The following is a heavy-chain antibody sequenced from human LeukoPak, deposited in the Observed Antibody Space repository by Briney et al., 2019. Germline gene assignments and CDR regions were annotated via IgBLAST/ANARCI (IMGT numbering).Heavy chain of an antibody. CDR2: IKSKSDGGTT. J-gene: IGHJ5*02. D-gene: IGHD4-17*01. Sequence: GGSLRLSWAASGFTFSNAWMSWVRQAPGKGLEWVGRIKSKSDGGTTDYAAPVKGRFTISRDDSKNTLYLQMKSLKTEDTAVYYCATDPYGDYETDTWGQGTLVSVSS. V-gene: IGHV3-15*01. CDR3: ATDPYGDYETDT. CDR1: GFTFSNAW.